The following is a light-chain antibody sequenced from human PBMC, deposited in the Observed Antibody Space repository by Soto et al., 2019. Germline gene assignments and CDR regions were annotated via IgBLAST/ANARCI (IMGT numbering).Light chain of an antibody. Sequence: EIAMAQSPGTLSVSPGERVTLFCRTTQNIGHKLAWYQQRPVQAPRLIMSGTSTRATAIAARFSGSGSGTEFALTISRLQSEDFAIYYCQQYDYWPWTCGPGTKVE. V-gene: IGKV3-15*01. CDR2: GTS. CDR1: QNIGHK. CDR3: QQYDYWPWT. J-gene: IGKJ1*01.